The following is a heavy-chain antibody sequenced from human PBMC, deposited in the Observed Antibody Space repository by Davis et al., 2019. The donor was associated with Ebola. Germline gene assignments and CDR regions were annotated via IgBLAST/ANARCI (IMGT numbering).Heavy chain of an antibody. Sequence: PGGSLRLSCAASGFTFSSYAMHWVRQAPGKGLEWVAVISYDGSNKYYADSVKGRFTISRDNSKNTLYLQMNSLRAEDTAVYYCARVGAYYYGSERGLPDYWGQGTLVTVSS. CDR1: GFTFSSYA. CDR3: ARVGAYYYGSERGLPDY. J-gene: IGHJ4*02. CDR2: ISYDGSNK. D-gene: IGHD3-10*01. V-gene: IGHV3-30-3*01.